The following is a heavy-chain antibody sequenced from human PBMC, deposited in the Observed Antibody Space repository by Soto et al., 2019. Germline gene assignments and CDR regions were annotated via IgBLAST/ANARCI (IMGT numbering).Heavy chain of an antibody. J-gene: IGHJ4*02. CDR1: GFSFRDYD. V-gene: IGHV3-23*01. D-gene: IGHD1-26*01. Sequence: PGGSLRLSCEAAGFSFRDYDMNWVRQSPGKGLEWVSAVGRFGNTYYRDSVRGRFTISRDDSRNMVYLQMSSLRVDDTAVYFCAKEGNLSSPAGDYFDSWGQGSLVTGSS. CDR2: VGRFGNT. CDR3: AKEGNLSSPAGDYFDS.